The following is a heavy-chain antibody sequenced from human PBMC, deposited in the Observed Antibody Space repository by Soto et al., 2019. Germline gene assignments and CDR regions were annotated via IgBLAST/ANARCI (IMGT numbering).Heavy chain of an antibody. CDR2: ISSSSSYI. CDR1: GFTFRSYS. Sequence: GGSLRLSCAASGFTFRSYSMNWVRQAPGKGLEWVSSISSSSSYIYYADSVKGRFTISRDNAKNSLYLQMNSLRAEDTAVYYCAREARKWELLPGYAFDIWGQGTMVTVSS. D-gene: IGHD1-26*01. V-gene: IGHV3-21*01. CDR3: AREARKWELLPGYAFDI. J-gene: IGHJ3*02.